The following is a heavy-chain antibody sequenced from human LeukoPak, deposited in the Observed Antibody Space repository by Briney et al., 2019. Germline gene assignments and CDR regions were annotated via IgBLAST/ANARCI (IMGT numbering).Heavy chain of an antibody. CDR3: ARDSSGYVY. J-gene: IGHJ4*02. V-gene: IGHV4-34*01. CDR2: INHSGST. CDR1: GGSFSGYY. D-gene: IGHD3-22*01. Sequence: SETLSLTRGVYGGSFSGYYWSWIRQPPGKGLEWIGEINHSGSTNYNPSLKSRVTISVDTSKNQFSLKLSSVTAADMAVYYCARDSSGYVYWGQGTLVTVSS.